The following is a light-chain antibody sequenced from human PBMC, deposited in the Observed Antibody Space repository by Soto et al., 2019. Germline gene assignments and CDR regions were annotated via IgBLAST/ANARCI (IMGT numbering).Light chain of an antibody. Sequence: EIVLTQSPGTLSLSLGERATLSCRASQSVSSSYLAWYQQKPGQAPRLLIYDASNRATGIPDRFSGGGSGTDFTLTISSLEPEDFAVYYCQQRSNLPPTFGQGTQLEIK. CDR2: DAS. V-gene: IGKV3D-20*02. CDR3: QQRSNLPPT. CDR1: QSVSSSY. J-gene: IGKJ5*01.